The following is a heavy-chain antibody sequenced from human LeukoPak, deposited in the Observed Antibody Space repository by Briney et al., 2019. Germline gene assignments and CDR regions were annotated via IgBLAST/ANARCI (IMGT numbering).Heavy chain of an antibody. D-gene: IGHD3-22*01. V-gene: IGHV3-21*01. CDR1: GFTFSSYR. CDR3: ARYYYDSSGYHIGGFDI. Sequence: GGSLRLSCAASGFTFSSYRMNWVRQAPGKGLEWVSSISSGGSYMDYADSVKGRFTISRDNAKNSLYLQMNSLRAEDTAVYYCARYYYDSSGYHIGGFDIWGQGTRVTVSS. J-gene: IGHJ3*02. CDR2: ISSGGSYM.